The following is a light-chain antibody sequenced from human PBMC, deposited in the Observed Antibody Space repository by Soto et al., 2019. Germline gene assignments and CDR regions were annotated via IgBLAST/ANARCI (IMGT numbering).Light chain of an antibody. CDR2: DVN. Sequence: QSALTQPASGSGSPGQSITISCTGTSSDIGAYNFVSWYQQPPGKAPKLMLYDVNIRPSGVSNRFSGSKSGNTASLTISGLQAEDEADYYCTSWTTSTTMIFGGGTKVTVL. CDR1: SSDIGAYNF. J-gene: IGLJ2*01. CDR3: TSWTTSTTMI. V-gene: IGLV2-14*03.